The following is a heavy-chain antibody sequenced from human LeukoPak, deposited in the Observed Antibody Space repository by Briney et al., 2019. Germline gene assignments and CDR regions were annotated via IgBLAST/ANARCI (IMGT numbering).Heavy chain of an antibody. D-gene: IGHD2/OR15-2a*01. J-gene: IGHJ4*02. CDR2: IQTSGIT. CDR1: GGSISSYY. V-gene: IGHV4-4*07. CDR3: ARILYSNNIDY. Sequence: SETLSLTCTVSGGSISSYYWSWIRQPAGKGLEWIGRIQTSGITNYNPSLKSRVTMSVDMSKNQFSLKLSSVTAADTAVYYCARILYSNNIDYWGQGTLVTVSS.